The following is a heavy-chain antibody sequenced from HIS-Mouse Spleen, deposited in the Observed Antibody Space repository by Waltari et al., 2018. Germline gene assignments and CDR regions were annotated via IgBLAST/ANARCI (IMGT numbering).Heavy chain of an antibody. V-gene: IGHV4-31*03. CDR2: SYYNGRT. Sequence: QVQLQESGPGLVKPSQTLSLICTVSGGSISSGGYYWSWIRQHPGKGLEWIGYSYYNGRTYYNPALKSRVTRSVDTSKNQFALKLSSVTAADTAGYYCARSPYYDFWSGYSDNWFDPWGQGTLVTVSS. CDR1: GGSISSGGYY. CDR3: ARSPYYDFWSGYSDNWFDP. J-gene: IGHJ5*02. D-gene: IGHD3-3*01.